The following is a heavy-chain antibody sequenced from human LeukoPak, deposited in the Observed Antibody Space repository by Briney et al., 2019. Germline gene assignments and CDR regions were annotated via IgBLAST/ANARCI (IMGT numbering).Heavy chain of an antibody. D-gene: IGHD2-2*01. Sequence: GASVKVSCKASGYTFTSYAMHWVRQAPGQRLEWMGWINAGNGNTKYSQKFQGRVTITRDTSASTDYMELSSLRSEDTAVYYCARVISGVPAANKLTEMPRSYGWYFDLWGRGTLVTVSS. J-gene: IGHJ2*01. CDR2: INAGNGNT. CDR3: ARVISGVPAANKLTEMPRSYGWYFDL. CDR1: GYTFTSYA. V-gene: IGHV1-3*01.